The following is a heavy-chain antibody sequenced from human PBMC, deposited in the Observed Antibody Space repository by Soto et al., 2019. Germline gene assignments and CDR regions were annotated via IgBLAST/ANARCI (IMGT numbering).Heavy chain of an antibody. D-gene: IGHD3-10*01. V-gene: IGHV3-23*01. CDR2: ISGSGGST. J-gene: IGHJ6*03. CDR1: GFTFSSYA. CDR3: AKGVGSGTYVYMDV. Sequence: EVQLLESGGGLVQPGGSLRLSCAASGFTFSSYALTWVRQAPGKRLEWVSAISGSGGSTYYADSVKGRFTISRDNSKNTLYLQMNSLRAEDTAVYYCAKGVGSGTYVYMDVWGKGTTVTVSS.